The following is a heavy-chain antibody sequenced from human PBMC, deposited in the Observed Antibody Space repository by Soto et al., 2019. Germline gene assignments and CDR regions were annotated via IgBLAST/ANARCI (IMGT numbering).Heavy chain of an antibody. D-gene: IGHD2-15*01. J-gene: IGHJ5*02. Sequence: SETLSLTCTVSGGSISSYYGSWIRQPPGKGLEWIGYMYYGGRTNYNPSLKSRVTISVDTSKMQVSLKLSSVTAADTAVYFCARGTPSPLIVRSSRGPWFDPWGQGTLVTVSS. CDR2: MYYGGRT. CDR1: GGSISSYY. V-gene: IGHV4-59*08. CDR3: ARGTPSPLIVRSSRGPWFDP.